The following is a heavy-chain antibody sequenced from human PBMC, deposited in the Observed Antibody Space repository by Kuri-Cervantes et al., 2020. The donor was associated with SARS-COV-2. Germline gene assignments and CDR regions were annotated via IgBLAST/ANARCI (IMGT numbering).Heavy chain of an antibody. J-gene: IGHJ4*02. CDR1: GYTFTSYG. D-gene: IGHD2-2*01. V-gene: IGHV3-49*04. CDR3: TRDRDSVVVVPGWFDY. Sequence: SCKASGYTFTSYGISWVRQAPGKGLEWVGFIRSKAYGGTTEYAASVKGRFTISRDDSKSIAYLQMNSLKTEDTAVYYCTRDRDSVVVVPGWFDYWGQGTLVTVSS. CDR2: IRSKAYGGTT.